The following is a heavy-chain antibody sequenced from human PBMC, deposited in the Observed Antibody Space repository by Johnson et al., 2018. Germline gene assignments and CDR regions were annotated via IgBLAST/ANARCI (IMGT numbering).Heavy chain of an antibody. V-gene: IGHV3-30*18. CDR3: AKVALRYFDWLHAAFDI. J-gene: IGHJ3*02. CDR2: ISYDGSNK. CDR1: GFTFSSYG. Sequence: QVQLLESGGGVVQPGRSLRLSCIGSGFTFSSYGMHWVRQAPGKGLEWVAVISYDGSNKYYADSVKGRFTISSDNSKNTLYIKMNSLRGEDTGVYYCAKVALRYFDWLHAAFDIWGQGTMVTVSS. D-gene: IGHD3-9*01.